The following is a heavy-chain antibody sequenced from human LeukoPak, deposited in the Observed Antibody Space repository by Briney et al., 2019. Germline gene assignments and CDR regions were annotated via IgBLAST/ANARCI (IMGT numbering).Heavy chain of an antibody. CDR3: ARDRWYDGSGYIAAFDY. CDR1: GFTFSSYS. CDR2: ISGSSSPI. Sequence: GGSLRLSCAASGFTFSSYSMTWVRQAPGKGLEWVSYISGSSSPIYYADSVKGRVTISRDNAKDSLYLQMTSLRDEDTAVYYCARDRWYDGSGYIAAFDYWGQGTLVTVS. V-gene: IGHV3-48*02. J-gene: IGHJ4*02. D-gene: IGHD3-22*01.